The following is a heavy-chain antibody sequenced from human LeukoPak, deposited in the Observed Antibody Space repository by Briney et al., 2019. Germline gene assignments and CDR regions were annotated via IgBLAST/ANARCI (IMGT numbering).Heavy chain of an antibody. V-gene: IGHV5-51*01. Sequence: GESLKISCKGSGYRFTSYWIGWVRQMPGKGLEWMGIIYPGDSDTRYSPSFQGQVTISADKSISTAYLQWSSLKASDTAMYYCARHPLHYDSSGYYSHDAFDIWGQGTMVTVSS. CDR3: ARHPLHYDSSGYYSHDAFDI. J-gene: IGHJ3*02. CDR2: IYPGDSDT. CDR1: GYRFTSYW. D-gene: IGHD3-22*01.